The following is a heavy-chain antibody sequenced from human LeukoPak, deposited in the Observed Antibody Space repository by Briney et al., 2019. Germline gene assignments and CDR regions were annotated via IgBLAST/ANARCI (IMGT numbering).Heavy chain of an antibody. CDR1: GGSFSGYY. V-gene: IGHV4-34*01. Sequence: SETLSLTCAVYGGSFSGYYWSWIRQPPGKGLEWIGEINHSGSTNYNPSLKSRVTISVDTSKNQFSLKLSSVTAADTAVYYCARAVLTYYDFWSGSPHFDYWGQGTLVTVSS. D-gene: IGHD3-3*01. J-gene: IGHJ4*02. CDR2: INHSGST. CDR3: ARAVLTYYDFWSGSPHFDY.